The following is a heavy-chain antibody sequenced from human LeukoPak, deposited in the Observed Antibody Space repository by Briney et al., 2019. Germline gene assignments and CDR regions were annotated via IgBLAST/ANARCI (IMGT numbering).Heavy chain of an antibody. J-gene: IGHJ4*02. D-gene: IGHD2/OR15-2a*01. CDR1: GFTVSSNY. CDR2: ISSSGSTI. CDR3: ARDYSMVLDY. V-gene: IGHV3-11*04. Sequence: PGGSLRLSCAASGFTVSSNYMSWVRQAPGKGLEWVSYISSSGSTIYYADSVKGRFTISRDNAKNSLYLQMNSLRAEDTAVYYCARDYSMVLDYWGQGTLVTVSS.